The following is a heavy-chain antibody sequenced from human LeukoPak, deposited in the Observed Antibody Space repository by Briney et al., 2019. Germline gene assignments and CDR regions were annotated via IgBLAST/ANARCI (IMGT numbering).Heavy chain of an antibody. J-gene: IGHJ4*02. D-gene: IGHD5-18*01. CDR2: ISSSSSYI. V-gene: IGHV3-21*01. CDR1: GFTFSSYE. Sequence: PGGSLRLSCAASGFTFSSYEMNWVRQAPGKGLEWVSSISSSSSYIYYADSVKGRFTISRDNAKNSLYLQMNSLRAEDTAVYYCARATWIQLWLLDYWGQGTLVTVSS. CDR3: ARATWIQLWLLDY.